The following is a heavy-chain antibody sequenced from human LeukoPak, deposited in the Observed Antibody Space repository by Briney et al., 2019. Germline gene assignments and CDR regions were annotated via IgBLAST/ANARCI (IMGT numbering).Heavy chain of an antibody. J-gene: IGHJ4*02. Sequence: PGGSLRLSCAASGFTFSSYGMSWVRQAPGKGLEWVSAVGSSGGRTYYADSVKGRFTISRDNSKNTLYLQMNSLRAEDTAVYYCAKGPLSTMIIVVSYFDYWGQGALVTVSS. CDR3: AKGPLSTMIIVVSYFDY. V-gene: IGHV3-23*01. CDR1: GFTFSSYG. CDR2: VGSSGGRT. D-gene: IGHD3-22*01.